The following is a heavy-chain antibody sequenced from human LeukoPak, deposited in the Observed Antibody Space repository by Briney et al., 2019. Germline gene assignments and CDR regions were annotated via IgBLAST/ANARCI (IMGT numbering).Heavy chain of an antibody. CDR3: ARGAGGSSGWSTIRHFDW. CDR1: GFTFSSYG. CDR2: IWYDGSNK. Sequence: PGGSLRLSCAASGFTFSSYGMHWVRQAPGKGLEWVAVIWYDGSNKYYADSVKGRFTISRDNSKNTLYLQMNSLRAEDTAVYYCARGAGGSSGWSTIRHFDWWGQGTLVTVSS. D-gene: IGHD6-13*01. V-gene: IGHV3-33*01. J-gene: IGHJ4*02.